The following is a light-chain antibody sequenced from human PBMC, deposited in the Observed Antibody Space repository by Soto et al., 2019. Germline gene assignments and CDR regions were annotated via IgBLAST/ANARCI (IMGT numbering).Light chain of an antibody. V-gene: IGKV3-15*01. CDR3: QQYNTWPPRYT. CDR1: QSVKSY. J-gene: IGKJ2*01. CDR2: GAS. Sequence: EIVLTQSPATLSVSPGGRATLSCRASQSVKSYLAWYQQRPGQPPRLLIYGASTRATGIPARFSGIGSGTEFSLTISSMKSEDFAVYYCQQYNTWPPRYTFGQGTKLEIK.